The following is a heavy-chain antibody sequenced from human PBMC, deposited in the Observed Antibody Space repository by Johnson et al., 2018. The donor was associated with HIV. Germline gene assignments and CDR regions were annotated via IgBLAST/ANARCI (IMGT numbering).Heavy chain of an antibody. V-gene: IGHV3-74*01. CDR2: INSDGSST. J-gene: IGHJ3*02. CDR1: GFTFSSYW. CDR3: ARDKAVGYSSGWHAFDI. D-gene: IGHD6-19*01. Sequence: VQLVESGGGLVQPGGSLRLSCAASGFTFSSYWMHWVRQAPGQGLVWVSRINSDGSSTSYADSVKGRFTISRDNAKNTLYLQMNSMRAEDKAVYYCARDKAVGYSSGWHAFDIWGQGTMVTVSS.